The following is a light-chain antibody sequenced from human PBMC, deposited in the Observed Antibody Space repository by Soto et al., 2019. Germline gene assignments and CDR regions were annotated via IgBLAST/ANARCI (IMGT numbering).Light chain of an antibody. CDR3: QQYENLPS. Sequence: EIVLTQSPATLSLSPGERATLSCRASQSVGSYLAWYQQKPGQAPRPLIYGASKRAPGVSARFSGSGSGTDFTLTISSLEPEDIGTYYCQQYENLPSFGGGTKVEIK. J-gene: IGKJ4*01. CDR1: QSVGSY. CDR2: GAS. V-gene: IGKV3-11*01.